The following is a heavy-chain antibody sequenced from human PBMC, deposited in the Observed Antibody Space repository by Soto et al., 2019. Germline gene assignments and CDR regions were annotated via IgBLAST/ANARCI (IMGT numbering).Heavy chain of an antibody. CDR3: ARLLAPFCGGDCYSGFDY. Sequence: ASVKVSCKASGYTFSMYYIHWVRLAPGQGLEWMGVIDPSGGRTYYAQNFQGRITLTRDTSASTVYMELSSLRSEDTAVYYCARLLAPFCGGDCYSGFDYWGQGTQVTVSS. CDR2: IDPSGGRT. J-gene: IGHJ4*02. CDR1: GYTFSMYY. V-gene: IGHV1-46*01. D-gene: IGHD2-21*02.